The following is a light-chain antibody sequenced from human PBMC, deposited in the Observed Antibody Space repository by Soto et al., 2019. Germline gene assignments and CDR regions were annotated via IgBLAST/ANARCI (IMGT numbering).Light chain of an antibody. Sequence: QSVLTQPASVSGSPGQSITIPCTGTSSDIGTFNYVPWYQHHPGKAPKVMIYEVRNRPSGVSNRFSGSKSGNTASLTISGLQAEDEADYYCCSYTTSSTLVFGGGTKLTVL. CDR3: CSYTTSSTLV. J-gene: IGLJ2*01. CDR1: SSDIGTFNY. CDR2: EVR. V-gene: IGLV2-14*01.